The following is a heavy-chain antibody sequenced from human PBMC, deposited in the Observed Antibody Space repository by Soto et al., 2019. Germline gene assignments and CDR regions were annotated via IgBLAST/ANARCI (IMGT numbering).Heavy chain of an antibody. CDR1: GVSISNYW. J-gene: IGHJ3*02. D-gene: IGHD1-26*01. Sequence: EVQLVESGGGLVQPGGSLRLSCAASGVSISNYWMHWVRQAPGKGLVWVSHISPDGSSPNYADSVKGRFTISRDNAKSTLYLQMNSLTAEDTAVDYCAKEWSAYDIWGQGTVVTVSS. CDR3: AKEWSAYDI. CDR2: ISPDGSSP. V-gene: IGHV3-74*01.